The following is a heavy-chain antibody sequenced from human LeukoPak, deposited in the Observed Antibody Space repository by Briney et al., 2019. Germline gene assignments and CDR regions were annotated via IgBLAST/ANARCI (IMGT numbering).Heavy chain of an antibody. Sequence: SETLSLTCTVSGGSISSYSWNWIRQSPGKGLEWIGRVYHSGSINYNPSLKSRVTISVDTSKNQFSLKLSSVTAADTAVYYCARFPDIVATDWVAPADDYWGQGTLVTVSS. CDR3: ARFPDIVATDWVAPADDY. CDR1: GGSISSYS. D-gene: IGHD5-12*01. J-gene: IGHJ4*02. CDR2: VYHSGSI. V-gene: IGHV4-59*01.